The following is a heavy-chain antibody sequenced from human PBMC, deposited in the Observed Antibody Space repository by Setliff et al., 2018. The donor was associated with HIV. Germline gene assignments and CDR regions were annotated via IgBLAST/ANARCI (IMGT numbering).Heavy chain of an antibody. Sequence: PSETLSLTCTVSGYSISSHYWSWIRQPPGKGLEWIGYIYTTGSTNYNPSLTSRVTISVDTSKNKFSLKMRSVTAADTAVYYCARVPPEYSSSSQAFDIWGQGTKVTVSS. J-gene: IGHJ3*02. D-gene: IGHD6-6*01. CDR3: ARVPPEYSSSSQAFDI. CDR2: IYTTGST. V-gene: IGHV4-59*11. CDR1: GYSISSHY.